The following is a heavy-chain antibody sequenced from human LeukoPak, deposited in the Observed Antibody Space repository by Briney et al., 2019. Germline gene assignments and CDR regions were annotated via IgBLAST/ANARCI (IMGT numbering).Heavy chain of an antibody. D-gene: IGHD3-10*01. CDR1: GYTFTSYA. CDR3: ARDPITMVRGGQNWFDP. V-gene: IGHV1-3*01. CDR2: INAGNGNT. Sequence: ASVKASCKASGYTFTSYAMHWVRQAPGQRLEWMGWINAGNGNTKYSQKFQGRVTITRDTSASTAYMELSSLRSEDTAVYYCARDPITMVRGGQNWFDPWGQGTLVTVSS. J-gene: IGHJ5*02.